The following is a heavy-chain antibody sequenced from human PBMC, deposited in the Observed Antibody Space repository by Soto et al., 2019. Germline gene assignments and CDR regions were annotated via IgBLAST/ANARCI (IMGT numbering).Heavy chain of an antibody. V-gene: IGHV1-46*01. J-gene: IGHJ6*02. D-gene: IGHD4-17*01. Sequence: QVQLVQSGAEVKKPGASVKVSCNASGYTFTSYYMHWVRQAPGQGLEWMGIINPTGGSTNYEQKFQGRDTMTRDKTTSTSYMEQSSLRSEDTAVYYFARTRTTDYYYGMDVWGQGTTVTVSS. CDR2: INPTGGST. CDR3: ARTRTTDYYYGMDV. CDR1: GYTFTSYY.